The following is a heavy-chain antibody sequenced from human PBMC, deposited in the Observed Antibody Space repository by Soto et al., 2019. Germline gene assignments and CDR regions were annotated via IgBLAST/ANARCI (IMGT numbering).Heavy chain of an antibody. J-gene: IGHJ4*02. CDR1: GFTFSSYA. V-gene: IGHV3-21*01. Sequence: GGSLRLSCAASGFTFSSYAMSWVRQAPGKGLEWVSSISSSSSYIYYADSVKGRFTISRDNAKNSLYLQMNSLRAEDTAVYYWARDMKVVAARGPQDYWGQGTLVTVSS. CDR3: ARDMKVVAARGPQDY. CDR2: ISSSSSYI. D-gene: IGHD6-6*01.